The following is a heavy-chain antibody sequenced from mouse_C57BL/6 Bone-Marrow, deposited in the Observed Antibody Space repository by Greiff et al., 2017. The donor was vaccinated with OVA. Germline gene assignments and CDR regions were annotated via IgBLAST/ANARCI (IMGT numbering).Heavy chain of an antibody. J-gene: IGHJ3*01. CDR2: IDPENGDT. CDR3: TVYYDYDWFAY. Sequence: EVQLQQSVAELVRPGASVKLSCTASGFNIKNTYMHWVKQRPEQGLEWIGWIDPENGDTEYASKFQGKATITADTSSNTAYLQLSSLTSEDTAVYYCTVYYDYDWFAYWGQGTLVTVSA. D-gene: IGHD2-4*01. CDR1: GFNIKNTY. V-gene: IGHV14-4*01.